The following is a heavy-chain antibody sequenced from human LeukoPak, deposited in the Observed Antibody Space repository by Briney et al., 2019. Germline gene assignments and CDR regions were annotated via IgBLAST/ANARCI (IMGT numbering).Heavy chain of an antibody. Sequence: ASVKVSCKASGYIFTGYYMHWVRQAPGQGLEWMGWINPNSGGTNYAQKFQGRVTMTRDTSISTAYMELSRLRSDDTAVYYCARDRLASSVGMATTTYNWFDPWGQGTLVTVSS. CDR1: GYIFTGYY. V-gene: IGHV1-2*02. J-gene: IGHJ5*02. D-gene: IGHD5-24*01. CDR2: INPNSGGT. CDR3: ARDRLASSVGMATTTYNWFDP.